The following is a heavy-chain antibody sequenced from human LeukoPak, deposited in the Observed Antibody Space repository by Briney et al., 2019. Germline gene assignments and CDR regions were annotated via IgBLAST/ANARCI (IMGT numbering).Heavy chain of an antibody. J-gene: IGHJ5*02. Sequence: ASVKVSCKASGGTFSSYAISWVRQAPGQGLEWMGGITPIFGTANYAQKFQGRVTITADESTSTAYMELRSLRSDDTAVYYCARDGPDILTDNWFDPWGQGTLVTVSS. CDR3: ARDGPDILTDNWFDP. CDR1: GGTFSSYA. V-gene: IGHV1-69*13. CDR2: ITPIFGTA. D-gene: IGHD3-9*01.